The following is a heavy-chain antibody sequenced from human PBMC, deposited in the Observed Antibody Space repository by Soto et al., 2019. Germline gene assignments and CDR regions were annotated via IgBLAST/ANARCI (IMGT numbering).Heavy chain of an antibody. CDR1: GFTFVDFW. Sequence: EVQLVESGGGLVQPGGSLRLSCTVSGFTFVDFWMTWVRQAPGKGLEWVANMNQNGGEIYYADSVRGRFVISRDNAKNSLFLQMNSLSAEDTALYYCASQRISYAMDVWGQGTTVTVSS. CDR3: ASQRISYAMDV. J-gene: IGHJ6*02. D-gene: IGHD1-1*01. V-gene: IGHV3-7*05. CDR2: MNQNGGEI.